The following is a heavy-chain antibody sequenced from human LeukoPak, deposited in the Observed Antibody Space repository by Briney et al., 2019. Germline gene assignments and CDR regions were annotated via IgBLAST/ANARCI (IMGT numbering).Heavy chain of an antibody. D-gene: IGHD3-22*01. V-gene: IGHV4-59*08. CDR2: IYYSGST. CDR1: GGSISSYY. J-gene: IGHJ3*02. CDR3: ARHYYDSAFDI. Sequence: SETLSLTCTVSGGSISSYYWSWIRHPPGEGLEWIGYIYYSGSTNYNPSLKSRVTISVDTSKNQFSLKLSSVTAADTAVYYCARHYYDSAFDIWGQGTMVTVSS.